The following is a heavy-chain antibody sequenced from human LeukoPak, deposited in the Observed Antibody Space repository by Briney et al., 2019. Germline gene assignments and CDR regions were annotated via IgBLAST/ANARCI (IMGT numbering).Heavy chain of an antibody. CDR1: GGSFSSALYY. CDR3: ARLRSANGWADAFDI. D-gene: IGHD2-8*01. Sequence: SETLSLTCTVSGGSFSSALYYWAWIRQTPEQQLEWIGSVSHDGITKYSPSLGGRVSLSADTSKNQFSLKLSSVTAADTAVYYCARLRSANGWADAFDIWGQGTMVTVSS. J-gene: IGHJ3*02. V-gene: IGHV4-39*01. CDR2: VSHDGIT.